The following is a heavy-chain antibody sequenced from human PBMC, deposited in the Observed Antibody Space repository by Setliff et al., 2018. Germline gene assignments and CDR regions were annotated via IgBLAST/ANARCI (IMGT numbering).Heavy chain of an antibody. CDR1: GYSMSSGYI. J-gene: IGHJ6*03. CDR3: ARRVKELGAGYYYYYMDV. V-gene: IGHV4-38-2*02. D-gene: IGHD7-27*01. Sequence: KTSETLSLTCTVSGYSMSSGYIWGWIRQPPGKGLDWGGNIGHTGSINYNPSRKSRLTISRDTSKNQASLKLSSVPAAYTAVYYCARRVKELGAGYYYYYMDVWGKGTTVTVSS. CDR2: IGHTGSI.